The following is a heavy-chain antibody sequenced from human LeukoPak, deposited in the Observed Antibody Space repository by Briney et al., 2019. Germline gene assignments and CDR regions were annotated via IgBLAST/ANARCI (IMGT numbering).Heavy chain of an antibody. Sequence: GASVKVSCKASGYTFTSYAMHWVRQAPGQRLEWMGWINAGNGNTKYSQKFQGRVTITRDTSASTAYMELSSLRSEDTAVYYCARDQWLPIYYYYGMDVWGQGTTVTVSS. CDR1: GYTFTSYA. V-gene: IGHV1-3*01. CDR3: ARDQWLPIYYYYGMDV. CDR2: INAGNGNT. D-gene: IGHD6-19*01. J-gene: IGHJ6*02.